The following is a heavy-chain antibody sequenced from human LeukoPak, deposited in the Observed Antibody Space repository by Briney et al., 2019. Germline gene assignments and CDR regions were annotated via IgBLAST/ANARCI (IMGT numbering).Heavy chain of an antibody. J-gene: IGHJ4*02. CDR2: ISSSSSTI. Sequence: PGGSLRLPCAASGFTFSSYSMNWVRQAPGKGLEWVSYISSSSSTIYYADSVKGRFTISRDNAKNSLYLQMNSLRAEDTAVYYCATEPRTPVSEWELLFPVSVHGTEPGWGQGTLVTVSS. D-gene: IGHD1-26*01. CDR1: GFTFSSYS. CDR3: ATEPRTPVSEWELLFPVSVHGTEPG. V-gene: IGHV3-48*01.